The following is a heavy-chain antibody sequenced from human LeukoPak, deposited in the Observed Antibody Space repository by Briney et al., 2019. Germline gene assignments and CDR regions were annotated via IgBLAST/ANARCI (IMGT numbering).Heavy chain of an antibody. CDR3: ARGFWYDTTGWFDP. Sequence: GGSLRLSCAASGFTFSSYEMNWVRQAPGKGLEWVSYISSSGSTIYYADSVKGRFTISRDNAKNSLYLQMNSLRAEDTAVYYCARGFWYDTTGWFDPWGQGTPVTVSS. J-gene: IGHJ5*02. V-gene: IGHV3-48*03. CDR2: ISSSGSTI. D-gene: IGHD3-22*01. CDR1: GFTFSSYE.